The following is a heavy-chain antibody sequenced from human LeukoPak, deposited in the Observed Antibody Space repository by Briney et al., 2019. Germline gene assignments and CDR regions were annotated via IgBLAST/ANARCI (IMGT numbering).Heavy chain of an antibody. D-gene: IGHD3-16*02. J-gene: IGHJ4*02. CDR2: ISYDGSNK. Sequence: PEGSLRLSCAASGFTFSSYAMHWVRQAPGKGLEWVAVISYDGSNKYYADSVKGRFTISRDNSKNTLYLQMNSLRAEDTAVYYCASPYVWGSYRNDYWGQGTLVTVSS. CDR1: GFTFSSYA. CDR3: ASPYVWGSYRNDY. V-gene: IGHV3-30*04.